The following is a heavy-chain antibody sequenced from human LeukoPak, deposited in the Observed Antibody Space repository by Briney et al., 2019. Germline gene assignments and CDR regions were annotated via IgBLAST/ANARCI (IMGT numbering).Heavy chain of an antibody. CDR2: INPNSGGT. V-gene: IGHV1-2*04. J-gene: IGHJ4*02. CDR3: AREVPNGDYSSSFDY. Sequence: ASVKASCKASGYIFTDYHMHWVRQAPGQGLEWMGWINPNSGGTNYAQKFQGWVTMTRDTSISTAYMELSRLRSDDTAVYYCAREVPNGDYSSSFDYWGQGTLVTVSS. D-gene: IGHD4-17*01. CDR1: GYIFTDYH.